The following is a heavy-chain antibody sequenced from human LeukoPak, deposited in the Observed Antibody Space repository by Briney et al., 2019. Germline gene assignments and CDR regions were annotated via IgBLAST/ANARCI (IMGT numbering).Heavy chain of an antibody. V-gene: IGHV3-7*01. Sequence: GSLRLSCAASGFTFSSYAMSWVRQAPGKGLEWVANLKQDGSQKYDVDSVKGRFTISRDNAKSSLFLQMKSLRAEDTAVYYCARIGYSSSSLDYWGQGTLVTVSS. CDR3: ARIGYSSSSLDY. CDR1: GFTFSSYA. J-gene: IGHJ4*02. CDR2: LKQDGSQK. D-gene: IGHD6-13*01.